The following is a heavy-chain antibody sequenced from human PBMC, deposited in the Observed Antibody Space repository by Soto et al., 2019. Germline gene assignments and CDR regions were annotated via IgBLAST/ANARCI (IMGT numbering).Heavy chain of an antibody. CDR1: GYTFTDHY. J-gene: IGHJ4*02. V-gene: IGHV1-2*04. D-gene: IGHD2-15*01. CDR3: ARDQPLYCRGGNCLDY. CDR2: INPNSGGT. Sequence: QVQLVQSGAEVKKPGASVKVSCKASGYTFTDHYIHWVRQAPGQGLEWMGWINPNSGGTNYEQKFQGWVTMTSDTSISTGYIELSSLTSDDTAVYYCARDQPLYCRGGNCLDYWGQGTLVTVSS.